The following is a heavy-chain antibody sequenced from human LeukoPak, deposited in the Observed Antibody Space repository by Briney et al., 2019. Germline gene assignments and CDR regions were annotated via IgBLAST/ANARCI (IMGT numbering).Heavy chain of an antibody. CDR3: ASSYCRGGSCYPSLFDY. V-gene: IGHV5-51*01. J-gene: IGHJ4*02. Sequence: GECLKISCKGSGYSFTSYWIGWVRQMPGKGLEWMGIIYPGDSDTRCSPSFQGQVTISADKSISTAYLQWSSLKASDTAMYYCASSYCRGGSCYPSLFDYWGQGTLVTVSS. CDR2: IYPGDSDT. D-gene: IGHD2-15*01. CDR1: GYSFTSYW.